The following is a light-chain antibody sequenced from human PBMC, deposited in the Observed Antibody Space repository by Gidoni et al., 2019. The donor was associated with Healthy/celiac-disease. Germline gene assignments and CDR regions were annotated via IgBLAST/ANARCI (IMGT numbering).Light chain of an antibody. Sequence: QSALTQPASASGSPGQSITISCTGTSSDVGCYNYVSCYQQHPGKAPKLMIYDVSNRPSGVSNRFSGSKSGNTASLTISGLQAEDEADYYCSSYTSSSTLVFGGGTKLTVL. CDR3: SSYTSSSTLV. V-gene: IGLV2-14*01. CDR2: DVS. J-gene: IGLJ2*01. CDR1: SSDVGCYNY.